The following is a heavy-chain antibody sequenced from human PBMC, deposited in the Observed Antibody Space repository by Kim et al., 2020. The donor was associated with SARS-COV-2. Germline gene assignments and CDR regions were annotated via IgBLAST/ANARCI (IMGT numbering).Heavy chain of an antibody. CDR3: AKAKGSSGSSSDM. CDR1: GFTFSSYA. J-gene: IGHJ3*01. Sequence: GGSLRLSCAASGFTFSSYAMRWVRLAPGKGLEWVSDIRSSGGDTYYADAVKGRFTISRDNSKSTLYLQMSSLRAEDTAVYYCAKAKGSSGSSSDMWGQGTMVTVSS. V-gene: IGHV3-23*01. D-gene: IGHD1-26*01. CDR2: IRSSGGDT.